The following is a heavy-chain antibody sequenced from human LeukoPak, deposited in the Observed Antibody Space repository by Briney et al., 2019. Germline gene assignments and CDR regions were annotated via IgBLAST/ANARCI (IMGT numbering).Heavy chain of an antibody. V-gene: IGHV1-69*05. D-gene: IGHD2-15*01. CDR2: IIPIFGTA. CDR1: GGTFSSYA. CDR3: ARDGRYCSGGSCYSPHN. J-gene: IGHJ1*01. Sequence: ASVKVSCKASGGTFSSYAISWVRQAPGQGLEWMGGIIPIFGTANYAQKFQGGVTITTDESTSTAYMELSSLRSEDTAVYYCARDGRYCSGGSCYSPHNWGQGTLVTVSS.